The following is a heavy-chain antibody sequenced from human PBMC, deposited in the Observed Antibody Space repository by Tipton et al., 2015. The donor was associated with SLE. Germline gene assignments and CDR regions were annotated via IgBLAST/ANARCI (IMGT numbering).Heavy chain of an antibody. D-gene: IGHD5-12*01. CDR3: ARGAISDYVKWLDV. CDR1: GGSMSDYF. Sequence: GLVKPSETLSLTCTVSGGSMSDYFWTWVRQTPGKGLEWIGEINHGATTNYNPSLKNRVAISIDTSKSDFSLKMTSVTAADTAVYYCARGAISDYVKWLDVWGQGTLVTVSS. V-gene: IGHV4-34*01. J-gene: IGHJ4*02. CDR2: INHGATT.